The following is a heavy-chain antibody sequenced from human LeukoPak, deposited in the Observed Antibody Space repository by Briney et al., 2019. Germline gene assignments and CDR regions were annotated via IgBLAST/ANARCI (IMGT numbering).Heavy chain of an antibody. CDR1: GGSISSSYYY. V-gene: IGHV4-39*01. D-gene: IGHD4-17*01. Sequence: SETLSLTCTVSGGSISSSYYYWGWIRQPPGKGLEWIGSIFYSGSTYYNPSPKSRVTISLDTSKNQFSLRLSSVTAADTAVYYCARHSAVTTFIFDYWGQGTLVTVSS. CDR2: IFYSGST. J-gene: IGHJ4*02. CDR3: ARHSAVTTFIFDY.